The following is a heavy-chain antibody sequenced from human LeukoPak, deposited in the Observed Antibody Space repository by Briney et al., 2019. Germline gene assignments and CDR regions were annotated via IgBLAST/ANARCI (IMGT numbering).Heavy chain of an antibody. J-gene: IGHJ4*02. Sequence: GGSLRLSCAASGFTFSSYAMTWVRQAPGKGLEWVSAITNSGGSTYYTDSVKGRFTISRDNSKNTLYLQMNSLRAEDTALYYCARPQPPIDCSSTSCYGFDYWGQGTLVTVSS. D-gene: IGHD2-2*01. CDR3: ARPQPPIDCSSTSCYGFDY. CDR2: ITNSGGST. CDR1: GFTFSSYA. V-gene: IGHV3-23*01.